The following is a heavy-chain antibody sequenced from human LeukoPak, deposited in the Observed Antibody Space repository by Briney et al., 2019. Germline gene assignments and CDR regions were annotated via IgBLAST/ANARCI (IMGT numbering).Heavy chain of an antibody. Sequence: SETLSLTCAVYGGSFSGYYWSWIRQPPGKGLEWIGEINDSGSTNYNPSLKSRVTISVDTSKNQFSLRLNSVTAADTAVYYCARRTYSSTWYFDYWGQGTLVTVSS. J-gene: IGHJ4*02. CDR1: GGSFSGYY. V-gene: IGHV4-34*01. CDR3: ARRTYSSTWYFDY. CDR2: INDSGST. D-gene: IGHD6-13*01.